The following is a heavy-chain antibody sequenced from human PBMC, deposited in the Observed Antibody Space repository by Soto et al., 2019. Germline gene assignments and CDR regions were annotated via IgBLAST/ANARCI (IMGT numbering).Heavy chain of an antibody. Sequence: GGSLRLSCAASGFSFSSYAMSWVRQAPGKGLEWVSAISGSGGSTYYADSVKGRFTISRDNSKNTLYLEMGSLRSEDMAIYHCARGGYCTGGSCYSNQRPWYFDLWG. CDR1: GFSFSSYA. CDR2: ISGSGGST. V-gene: IGHV3-23*01. J-gene: IGHJ2*01. D-gene: IGHD2-15*01. CDR3: ARGGYCTGGSCYSNQRPWYFDL.